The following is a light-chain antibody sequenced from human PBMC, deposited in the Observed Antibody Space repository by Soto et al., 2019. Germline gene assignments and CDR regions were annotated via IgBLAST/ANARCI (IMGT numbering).Light chain of an antibody. V-gene: IGLV2-14*03. CDR2: DIS. CDR1: SSNIGGFNH. J-gene: IGLJ1*01. CDR3: GSYTSSSSYV. Sequence: QSALTQPASASDSPGQSITISCIGTSSNIGGFNHVSWHQQHPGKAPKLIIYDISNRPSGVSNRFSGSKTGNSASLVISGLQAEDEADYYCGSYTSSSSYVFGSGTKLTVL.